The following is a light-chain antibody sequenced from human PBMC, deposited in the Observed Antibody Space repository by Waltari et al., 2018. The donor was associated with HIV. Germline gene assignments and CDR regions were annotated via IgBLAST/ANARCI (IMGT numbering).Light chain of an antibody. V-gene: IGLV1-36*01. J-gene: IGLJ2*01. CDR3: ATWDDILNGPV. CDR2: YND. Sequence: QSVLTQPPSVSEAPRQRVTISCAGPYSNIGNHPVHWYQQVPGKTPRLLIYYNDLLSSGVSDRFSGSKSGTSASLAISVLQSEDEADYYCATWDDILNGPVFGGGTKLTVL. CDR1: YSNIGNHP.